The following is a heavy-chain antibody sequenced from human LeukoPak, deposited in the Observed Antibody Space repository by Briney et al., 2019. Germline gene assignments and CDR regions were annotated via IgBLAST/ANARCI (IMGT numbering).Heavy chain of an antibody. CDR1: GFTVSNNF. CDR3: ARVVDSTRAFHV. J-gene: IGHJ3*01. Sequence: RSLRLSCAASGFTVSNNFMSWVRQAPGQGLEWVSLISGGGGTYYAASVKSRFTISRGNSENSLYLKMNSLSPEDTAAYYCARVVDSTRAFHVWGQGTLVTVSS. CDR2: ISGGGGT. D-gene: IGHD2-21*01. V-gene: IGHV3-66*01.